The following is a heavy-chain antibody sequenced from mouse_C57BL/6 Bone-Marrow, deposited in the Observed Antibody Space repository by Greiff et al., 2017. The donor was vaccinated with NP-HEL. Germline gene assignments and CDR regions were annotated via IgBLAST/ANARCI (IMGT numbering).Heavy chain of an antibody. D-gene: IGHD1-1*01. V-gene: IGHV6-3*01. J-gene: IGHJ2*01. Sequence: EVKLVESGGGLVQPGGSMKLSCVASGFTFSNYWMNWVRQSPEKGLEWVAQIRLKSDNYATHYAASVKGRFTISRDDSKSSVYLQMNNLRAEDTGIYYCTGGTTVVAPPSFDYWGQGTTLTVSS. CDR2: IRLKSDNYAT. CDR1: GFTFSNYW. CDR3: TGGTTVVAPPSFDY.